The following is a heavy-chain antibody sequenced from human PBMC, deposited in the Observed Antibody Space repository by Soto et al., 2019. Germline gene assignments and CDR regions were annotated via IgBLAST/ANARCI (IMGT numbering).Heavy chain of an antibody. CDR3: ASSSGYRIFDC. D-gene: IGHD3-22*01. CDR1: GFSLTTSGVG. Sequence: QITLKESGPTLVKPTQTLTLTCTFSGFSLTTSGVGVGWIRQPPGKALEWLALIFWDDDKRYSPSLKSRLTITKDTSKNQVVLTMTNMDPVDTATYYCASSSGYRIFDCWGQGTLVTVSS. V-gene: IGHV2-5*02. J-gene: IGHJ4*02. CDR2: IFWDDDK.